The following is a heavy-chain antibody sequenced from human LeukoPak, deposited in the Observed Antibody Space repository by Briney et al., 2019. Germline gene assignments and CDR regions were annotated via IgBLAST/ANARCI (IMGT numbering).Heavy chain of an antibody. CDR1: GF. CDR3: AKDRGGSLFDD. CDR2: IRWDGSYK. D-gene: IGHD1-26*01. J-gene: IGHJ4*02. V-gene: IGHV3-30*02. Sequence: GGSLRLSCAASGFLHWVRQAPGKGLEWVAFIRWDGSYKYYADSVRGRFTISRDNSKNTLFLQMNSLRPEDTAIYYCAKDRGGSLFDDWGQGTLVVVSS.